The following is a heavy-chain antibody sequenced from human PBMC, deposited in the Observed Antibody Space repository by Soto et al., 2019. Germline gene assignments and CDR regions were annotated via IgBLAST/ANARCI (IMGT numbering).Heavy chain of an antibody. CDR2: ISYDGSNK. V-gene: IGHV3-30-3*01. D-gene: IGHD6-13*01. Sequence: GGSLRLSCAASGFTFSSYAMHWVRQAPGKGLEWVAVISYDGSNKYYADSVKGRFTISRDNSKNTLYLQMNSLRAEDTAVYYCARVRLGILRGMDVWGQGTTVTVSS. J-gene: IGHJ6*02. CDR3: ARVRLGILRGMDV. CDR1: GFTFSSYA.